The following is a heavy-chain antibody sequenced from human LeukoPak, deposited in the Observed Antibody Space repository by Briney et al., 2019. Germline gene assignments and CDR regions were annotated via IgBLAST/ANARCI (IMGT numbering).Heavy chain of an antibody. V-gene: IGHV1-18*01. D-gene: IGHD2-21*02. CDR2: ISAYNGNT. CDR3: ARDIVVVTATYYYYYGMDV. CDR1: GYTFTSYG. J-gene: IGHJ6*02. Sequence: GASVKVSCRASGYTFTSYGISWVRQAPGQGLEWMGWISAYNGNTNRAQKLQGRVTMTTDTSTSTAYMELRSLRSDDTAVYYCARDIVVVTATYYYYYGMDVWGQGTTVTVSS.